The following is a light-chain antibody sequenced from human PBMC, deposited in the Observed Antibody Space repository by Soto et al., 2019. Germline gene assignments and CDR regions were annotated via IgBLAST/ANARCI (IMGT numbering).Light chain of an antibody. CDR3: XXXDSSPLT. Sequence: EIVLTQSPGTLSLSPGERATLSCRASQSVSSSYLAWYQQKPGQAPRLLIYGASSRATGIPDRFSGSGSGPDFTLTISRLEPEXFAVXXXXXXDSSPLTFGGGTKVEIK. J-gene: IGKJ4*01. V-gene: IGKV3-20*01. CDR1: QSVSSSY. CDR2: GAS.